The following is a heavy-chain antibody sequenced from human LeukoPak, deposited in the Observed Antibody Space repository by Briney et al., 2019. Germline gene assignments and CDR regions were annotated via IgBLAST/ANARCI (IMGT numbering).Heavy chain of an antibody. D-gene: IGHD6-19*01. J-gene: IGHJ4*02. CDR1: GFTFSSYA. CDR2: ISGSSGST. Sequence: PGGSLRLSCAASGFTFSSYAMSWVRQAPGKGLEWVSAISGSSGSTYYADSVKGRFTISRDNSKNTLYLQMNSLRVEDTAFYYCAKDNRRHYTSGPNPDSLHWGQGALVTVSS. V-gene: IGHV3-23*01. CDR3: AKDNRRHYTSGPNPDSLH.